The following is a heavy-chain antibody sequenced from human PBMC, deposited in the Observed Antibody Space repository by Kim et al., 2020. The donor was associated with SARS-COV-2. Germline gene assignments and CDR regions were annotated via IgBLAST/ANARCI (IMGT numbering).Heavy chain of an antibody. Sequence: SETLSLTCAVSGGSISSGGYSWSWIRQPPGKGLEWIGYIYYSGSTYYNPSLKSRVTISVDRSKNQFSLKLSSVTAADTAVYYCARDGSGSYYYFDYLVQ. CDR3: ARDGSGSYYYFDY. CDR2: IYYSGST. J-gene: IGHJ4*02. V-gene: IGHV4-30-2*01. D-gene: IGHD3-10*01. CDR1: GGSISSGGYS.